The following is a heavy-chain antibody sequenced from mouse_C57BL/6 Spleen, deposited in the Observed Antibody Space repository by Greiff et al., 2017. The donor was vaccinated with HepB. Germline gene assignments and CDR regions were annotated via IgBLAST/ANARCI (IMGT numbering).Heavy chain of an antibody. V-gene: IGHV5-17*01. D-gene: IGHD4-1*01. CDR2: ISSGSSTI. J-gene: IGHJ4*01. Sequence: EVKLVESGGGLVKPGGSLKLSCAASGFTFSDYGMHWVRQAPEKGLEWVAYISSGSSTIYYADTVKGRFTISRDNAKNTLFLQMTSLRSEDTAMYYCARSLTHYYAMDYWGQGTSVTVSS. CDR3: ARSLTHYYAMDY. CDR1: GFTFSDYG.